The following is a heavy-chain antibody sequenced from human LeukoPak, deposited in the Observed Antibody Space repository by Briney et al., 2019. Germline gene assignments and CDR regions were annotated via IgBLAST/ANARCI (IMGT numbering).Heavy chain of an antibody. V-gene: IGHV3-23*01. CDR1: GFTFSSYA. CDR3: AKPEAFTRYYYGSGSYYNNPEYFQH. J-gene: IGHJ1*01. Sequence: GGSLRLSCAASGFTFSSYAMSWVRQAPGKGLEWVSAISGSGGSTYYADSLKGRFTISRDNSKNTLYLQMNSLRAEDTAVYYCAKPEAFTRYYYGSGSYYNNPEYFQHWGQGTLVTVSS. CDR2: ISGSGGST. D-gene: IGHD3-10*01.